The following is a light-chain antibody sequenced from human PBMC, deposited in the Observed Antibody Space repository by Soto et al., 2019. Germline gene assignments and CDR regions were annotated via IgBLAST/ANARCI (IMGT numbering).Light chain of an antibody. J-gene: IGKJ2*01. Sequence: EIVLTQSPGTLSLSPGERATLSCRASQSVSNNYLAWYQQKPGQTPRLLIYGASSRATGITDRFSGSGSGTDFPLTISRLEPEDFAVYFCQQYGRSLVYTFGQGTKLEIK. V-gene: IGKV3-20*01. CDR3: QQYGRSLVYT. CDR1: QSVSNNY. CDR2: GAS.